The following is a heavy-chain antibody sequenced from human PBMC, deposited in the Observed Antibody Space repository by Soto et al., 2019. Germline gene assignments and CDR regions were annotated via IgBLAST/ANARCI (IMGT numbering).Heavy chain of an antibody. J-gene: IGHJ3*02. CDR1: GFTFSSYG. V-gene: IGHV3-33*01. Sequence: GGSLRLSCAASGFTFSSYGMHWVRQAPGKGLEWVAVIWYDGSNKYYADSVKGRFTISRDSSKNTLYLQMNSLRAEDTAVYYCAREYGCSGGSCSPFAFDIWGQGTMVTVSS. CDR3: AREYGCSGGSCSPFAFDI. D-gene: IGHD2-15*01. CDR2: IWYDGSNK.